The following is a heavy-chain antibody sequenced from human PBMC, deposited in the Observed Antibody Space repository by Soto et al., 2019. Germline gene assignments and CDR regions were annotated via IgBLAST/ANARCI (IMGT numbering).Heavy chain of an antibody. V-gene: IGHV4-31*03. CDR1: GDSISRIDYY. CDR2: IYFRGNT. D-gene: IGHD3-22*01. CDR3: AREGGYYHSRGYLIRGAFDI. Sequence: SETLSLTCIVSGDSISRIDYYWTWIRQHPEKGLEWIGNIYFRGNTYYSPSLESRLTISVDTSKNQFSLKLTYVTAADTAVYYCAREGGYYHSRGYLIRGAFDIWGQGTMVTVSS. J-gene: IGHJ3*02.